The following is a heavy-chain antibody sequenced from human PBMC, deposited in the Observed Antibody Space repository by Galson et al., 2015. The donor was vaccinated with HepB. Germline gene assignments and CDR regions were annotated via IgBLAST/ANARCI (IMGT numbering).Heavy chain of an antibody. CDR1: GFTFSSYW. Sequence: SLRLSCAASGFTFSSYWMHWVRQAPGKGLVWVSRIDSDGSSTSYADSVKGRFTISRDNAKNTLYLQMNSLRAEDTAVYYCARNYDSSGYHYYYYGMDVWGQGTTVTVSS. V-gene: IGHV3-74*01. CDR2: IDSDGSST. CDR3: ARNYDSSGYHYYYYGMDV. J-gene: IGHJ6*02. D-gene: IGHD3-22*01.